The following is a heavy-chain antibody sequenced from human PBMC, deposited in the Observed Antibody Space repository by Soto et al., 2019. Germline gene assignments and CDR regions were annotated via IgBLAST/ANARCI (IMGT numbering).Heavy chain of an antibody. CDR2: ISFDGRYT. CDR1: GFTFSSYA. CDR3: ARFNSSNWSAPFDY. Sequence: QVQLVESGGGVVQPGRSLRLSCAASGFTFSSYAMHWVRQAPGKGLEWVAFISFDGRYTYYADSVKGRFTISRDNSKNTLYLQMNSLRVEDTAVYCSARFNSSNWSAPFDYWGQGTLVTVSS. D-gene: IGHD6-13*01. J-gene: IGHJ4*02. V-gene: IGHV3-30*04.